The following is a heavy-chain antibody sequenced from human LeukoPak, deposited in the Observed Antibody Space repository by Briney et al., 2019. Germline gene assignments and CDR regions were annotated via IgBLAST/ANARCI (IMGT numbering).Heavy chain of an antibody. J-gene: IGHJ4*02. D-gene: IGHD6-13*01. Sequence: GSLRPSCAASGFNFSSYEMNWVRQAPGKGLGGVSYISSSGSTIYYADSVKGRFTISRDNAKNSLYLQMNSLRAEDTAVYYCARVIAAAVYYFDYWGQGTLVTVSS. CDR3: ARVIAAAVYYFDY. V-gene: IGHV3-48*03. CDR2: ISSSGSTI. CDR1: GFNFSSYE.